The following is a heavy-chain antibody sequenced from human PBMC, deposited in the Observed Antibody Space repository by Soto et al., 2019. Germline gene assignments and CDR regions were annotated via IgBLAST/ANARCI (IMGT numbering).Heavy chain of an antibody. CDR2: IGSSDI. J-gene: IGHJ3*01. D-gene: IGHD2-8*01. CDR3: AKDHFNRNGVFDGFDV. V-gene: IGHV3-23*01. Sequence: GGSLRLSGAAAGFTFSIHAMSWVRQAPGKGLEWVSTIGSSDIYYADSVKGRFTISRDNSKNMLFLQLSSLRADDTAVYYCAKDHFNRNGVFDGFDVWGQGTMVTVSS. CDR1: GFTFSIHA.